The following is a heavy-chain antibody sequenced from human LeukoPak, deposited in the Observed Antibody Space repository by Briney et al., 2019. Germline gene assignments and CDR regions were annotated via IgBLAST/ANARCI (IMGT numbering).Heavy chain of an antibody. D-gene: IGHD3-9*01. J-gene: IGHJ3*02. CDR1: GGSISSSSYY. CDR2: IYYSGST. CDR3: ARDLKLRYLAGRKGDAFDI. V-gene: IGHV4-39*06. Sequence: PSETLSLTCTVSGGSISSSSYYWGWIRQPPGKGLEWIGSIYYSGSTYYNPSLKSRVTISVDTSKNQFPLKLSSVTAADTAVYYCARDLKLRYLAGRKGDAFDIWGQGTMVTVSS.